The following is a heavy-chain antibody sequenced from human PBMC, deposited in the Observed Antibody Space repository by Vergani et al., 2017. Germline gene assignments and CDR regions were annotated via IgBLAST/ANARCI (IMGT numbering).Heavy chain of an antibody. CDR2: IYSGGST. CDR1: GFTVSSNY. V-gene: IGHV3-53*01. J-gene: IGHJ4*02. CDR3: ARLQNPILLWFGELSY. Sequence: EVQLVESGGGLVQPGGSLRLSCAASGFTVSSNYMSWVRQAPGKGLEWVSVIYSGGSTYYADSVKGRFTISRDNAKNSLYLQMNSLRAEDTALYYCARLQNPILLWFGELSYWGQGTLVTVSS. D-gene: IGHD3-10*01.